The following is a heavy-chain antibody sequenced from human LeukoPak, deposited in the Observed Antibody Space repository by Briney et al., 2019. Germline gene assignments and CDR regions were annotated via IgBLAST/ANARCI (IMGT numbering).Heavy chain of an antibody. D-gene: IGHD3-3*01. J-gene: IGHJ6*03. CDR2: IYYSGST. Sequence: SETLSLTCTVSDGSISSYYWSWIRQPPGKGLEWIGYIYYSGSTNYNPSLKSRVTISVDTSNNQFSLKLSSVTAADTAVYYCARGRGITIFGVVISPYYYYMDVWGKGTTVTDSS. CDR3: ARGRGITIFGVVISPYYYYMDV. V-gene: IGHV4-59*12. CDR1: DGSISSYY.